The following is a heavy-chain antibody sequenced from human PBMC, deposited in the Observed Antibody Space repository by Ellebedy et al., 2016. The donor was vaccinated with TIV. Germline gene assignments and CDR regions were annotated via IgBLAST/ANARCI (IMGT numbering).Heavy chain of an antibody. CDR3: ASLSVDYYGSADY. J-gene: IGHJ4*02. V-gene: IGHV5-10-1*01. CDR2: IAPRDSYT. CDR1: GFAFGSYS. D-gene: IGHD3-10*01. Sequence: ASVKVSCKASGFAFGSYSFSWVRQVPGQGLEWMGNIAPRDSYTNYSPSFQGHVTISADKSISTAYLQWSSLKASDTAIYYCASLSVDYYGSADYWGQGTLVTVSS.